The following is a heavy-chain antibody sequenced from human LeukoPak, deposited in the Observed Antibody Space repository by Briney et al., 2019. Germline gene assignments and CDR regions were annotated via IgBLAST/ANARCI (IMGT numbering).Heavy chain of an antibody. CDR2: ISSSSSYT. V-gene: IGHV3-21*01. Sequence: GGSLRLSCAASGFTFSSYSMNWVRQAPGKGLEWVSSISSSSSYTYYADSVKGRFTISRDNSKNTLYLQMNSLRAEDTAVYYCARGIDAFDIWGQGTMVTVSS. J-gene: IGHJ3*02. CDR1: GFTFSSYS. CDR3: ARGIDAFDI.